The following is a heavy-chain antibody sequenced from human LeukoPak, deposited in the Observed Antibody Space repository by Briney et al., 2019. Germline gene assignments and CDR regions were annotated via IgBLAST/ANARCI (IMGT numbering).Heavy chain of an antibody. Sequence: SQTLSLTCAASGGSISSGDYSWSWIRRPPGKGLEWIGYIYHSGSTLYNPSLKSRVTISIDRSKNQFSLRLSSVTAADTAVYYCAADYGSGSYRFDYWGQGTLVTVSS. D-gene: IGHD3-10*01. V-gene: IGHV4-30-2*01. CDR3: AADYGSGSYRFDY. CDR1: GGSISSGDYS. CDR2: IYHSGST. J-gene: IGHJ4*02.